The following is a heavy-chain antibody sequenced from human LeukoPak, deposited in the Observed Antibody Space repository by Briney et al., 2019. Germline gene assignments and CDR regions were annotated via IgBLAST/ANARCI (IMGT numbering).Heavy chain of an antibody. J-gene: IGHJ4*02. CDR3: AKDPGNYGDYRWYFDY. CDR1: GFTFSSYA. V-gene: IGHV3-23*01. D-gene: IGHD4-17*01. Sequence: GGSLRLSCAASGFTFSSYAMSWVRQAPGKGLEWVSAISGSGGSTYYADSVKGRFTISRDNSKNTLYLQMNSLRAEDTAVYYCAKDPGNYGDYRWYFDYWGQGILVTVSS. CDR2: ISGSGGST.